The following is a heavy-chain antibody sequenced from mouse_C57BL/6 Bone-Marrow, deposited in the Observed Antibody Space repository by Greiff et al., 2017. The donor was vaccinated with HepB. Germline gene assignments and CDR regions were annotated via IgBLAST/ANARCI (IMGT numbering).Heavy chain of an antibody. CDR3: ARQFEYEGAMDY. V-gene: IGHV5-6*01. CDR2: ISSGGSYT. D-gene: IGHD2-4*01. Sequence: EVQRVESGGDLVKPGGSLKLSCAASGFTFSSYGMSWVRQTPDKRLEWVATISSGGSYTYYPDSVKGRFTISRDNAKNTLYLQMSSLKSEDTAMYYCARQFEYEGAMDYWGQGTSVTVSS. CDR1: GFTFSSYG. J-gene: IGHJ4*01.